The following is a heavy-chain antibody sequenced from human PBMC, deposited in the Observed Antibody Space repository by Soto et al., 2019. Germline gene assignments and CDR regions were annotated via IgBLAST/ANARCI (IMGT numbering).Heavy chain of an antibody. J-gene: IGHJ6*02. Sequence: SDTLSLSCDMYGWYFSCYYWTWIRQPPGKGLEWIGEINHIGRTNYNPSLKSRVTIVLDTSKNQFSLKLTSVTAADTAVYYCLMVTFSAMDVWGQGTKVTVSS. V-gene: IGHV4-34*01. CDR1: GWYFSCYY. CDR3: LMVTFSAMDV. CDR2: INHIGRT. D-gene: IGHD2-15*01.